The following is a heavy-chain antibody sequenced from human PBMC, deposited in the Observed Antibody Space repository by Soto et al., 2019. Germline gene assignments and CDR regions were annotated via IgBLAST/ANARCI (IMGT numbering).Heavy chain of an antibody. CDR1: GGTFSSYT. CDR3: AGGNTAMPNSGYYFDY. V-gene: IGHV1-69*02. CDR2: NIPILGIT. Sequence: QVQLVQSGAEVKKPGSSVKVSCKASGGTFSSYTISWVRQAPGQGLEWMGRNIPILGITNNPQNFQGRVTITADNSATAVYMDLSSLRSEDTAVYYCAGGNTAMPNSGYYFDYWGQGTLVTVSS. D-gene: IGHD5-18*01. J-gene: IGHJ4*02.